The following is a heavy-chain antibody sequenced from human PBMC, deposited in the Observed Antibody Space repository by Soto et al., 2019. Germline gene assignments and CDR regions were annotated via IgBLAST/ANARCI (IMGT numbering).Heavy chain of an antibody. D-gene: IGHD3-3*01. Sequence: EVQLVESGGGLVQPGGSLRLSCAAFGFTFSDHYMDCVRQAPGKGLEWVGRIRSNSYSFTTQDAPSLKGRFTISIDDSKNSLYLQMNSLQTDDTAVYYCSTLPRSGFYLDYWGQGTLVTVSS. CDR1: GFTFSDHY. J-gene: IGHJ4*02. CDR3: STLPRSGFYLDY. V-gene: IGHV3-72*01. CDR2: IRSNSYSFTT.